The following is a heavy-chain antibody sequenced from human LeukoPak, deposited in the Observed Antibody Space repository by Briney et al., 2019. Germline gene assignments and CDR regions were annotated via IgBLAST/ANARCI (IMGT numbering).Heavy chain of an antibody. CDR3: ARVPHRGTIVELPGTILDAFDI. D-gene: IGHD1-7*01. CDR1: GYTFTVTGYY. J-gene: IGHJ3*02. Sequence: ASVKVSCKVSGYTFTVTGYYIHWVRRAPGLGLEWKGWINPNSGGTNYAQRFQGRITMTRDTSISTAYMELSSLRSDDTALYYCARVPHRGTIVELPGTILDAFDIWSQGTMVTVSS. CDR2: INPNSGGT. V-gene: IGHV1-2*02.